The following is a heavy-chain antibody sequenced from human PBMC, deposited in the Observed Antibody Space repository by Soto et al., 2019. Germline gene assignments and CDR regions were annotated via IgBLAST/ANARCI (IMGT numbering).Heavy chain of an antibody. D-gene: IGHD5-12*01. J-gene: IGHJ2*01. Sequence: SETLSLTCTVSGGSISSSSYYWGWIRQPPGKGLEWIGSIYYSGSTYYNPSLKSRVTISVDTSKNQFSLKLSSVTAADTAVYYCARHDLVATIRNWYFDLWGRGTLVTVSS. CDR2: IYYSGST. CDR3: ARHDLVATIRNWYFDL. V-gene: IGHV4-39*01. CDR1: GGSISSSSYY.